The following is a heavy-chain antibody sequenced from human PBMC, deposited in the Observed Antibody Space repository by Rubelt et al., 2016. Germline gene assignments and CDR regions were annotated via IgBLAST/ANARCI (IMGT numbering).Heavy chain of an antibody. V-gene: IGHV1-8*01. CDR1: GYTFTNYD. J-gene: IGHJ4*02. Sequence: QVQLVQAGAEVKKPGASVKVSCKASGYTFTNYDLNWVRQATGQGLEWMGWKNADRGNKGYAQKFQRGHTMTRNTAVSTAYMGLGSLGPEDTAVYYCARARSFPSRGDSWGQGTLVTVSS. CDR2: KNADRGNK. CDR3: ARARSFPSRGDS. D-gene: IGHD6-6*01.